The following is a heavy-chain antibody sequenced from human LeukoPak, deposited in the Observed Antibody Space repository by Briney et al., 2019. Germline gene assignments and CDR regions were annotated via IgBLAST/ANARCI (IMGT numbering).Heavy chain of an antibody. CDR2: INHSGST. J-gene: IGHJ5*02. V-gene: IGHV4-34*01. Sequence: SETLSLTCAVYGGSFSGYYWSWIRQPPGKGLEWIGEINHSGSTNYNPSLKTRVTISVDTSKNQFSLKLSSVTAADTAVYYCARGYGSGTYNWFDPWGQGTLVTVSS. D-gene: IGHD3-10*01. CDR1: GGSFSGYY. CDR3: ARGYGSGTYNWFDP.